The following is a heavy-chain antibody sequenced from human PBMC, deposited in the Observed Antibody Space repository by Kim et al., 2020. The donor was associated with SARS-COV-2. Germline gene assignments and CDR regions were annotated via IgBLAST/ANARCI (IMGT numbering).Heavy chain of an antibody. CDR2: INHRGLS. Sequence: SETLSLTCAVYVGSFSGYHWSWIRQPPGKGLEWIGEINHRGLSNTNPSPKSRFPIQMDRSKNQFPLKLTSGTAADTGFYYCARGRMGVVPAPVLGFGPHYEYFIMDVWGHGTTVTVSS. CDR3: ARGRMGVVPAPVLGFGPHYEYFIMDV. D-gene: IGHD2-2*02. J-gene: IGHJ6*02. CDR1: VGSFSGYH. V-gene: IGHV4-34*01.